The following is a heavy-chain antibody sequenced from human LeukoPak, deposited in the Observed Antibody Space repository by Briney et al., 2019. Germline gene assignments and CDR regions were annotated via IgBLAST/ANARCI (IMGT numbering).Heavy chain of an antibody. CDR2: ITISGSTI. D-gene: IGHD5-18*01. Sequence: GGSPRLSCAAAGFTFSRYEMNWGRQAPGEGREWVSYITISGSTIYYPASVKCRFTISRDHAKNSLYLQMNSLRAEDTAVYYCAREANTAMLDYWGQGTLVTVSS. CDR3: AREANTAMLDY. CDR1: GFTFSRYE. V-gene: IGHV3-48*03. J-gene: IGHJ4*02.